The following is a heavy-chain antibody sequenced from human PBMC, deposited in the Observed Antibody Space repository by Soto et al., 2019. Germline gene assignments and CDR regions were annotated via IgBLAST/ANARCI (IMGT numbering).Heavy chain of an antibody. CDR2: IYYSGST. D-gene: IGHD3-16*01. J-gene: IGHJ4*02. CDR3: ARRYGGNFDY. CDR1: GGSISSFY. Sequence: SETLSLTCTVSGGSISSFYWSWIRQPPGKGLEWIGYIYYSGSTNYNPSLKSRVTISVDTSKNQFSLKLSSVTAADTAVYYCARRYGGNFDYWGQGTLVTVSS. V-gene: IGHV4-59*01.